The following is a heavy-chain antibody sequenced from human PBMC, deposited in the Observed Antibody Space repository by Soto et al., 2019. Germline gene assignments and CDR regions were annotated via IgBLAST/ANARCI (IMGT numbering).Heavy chain of an antibody. CDR3: ARDRYCTSSSCKGFDY. Sequence: PSETLSLTGAVSGYSISSGYYWGWIRQPPGKGLEWNGSIYDSGKTYYNPSLKSRVTISVDTSKNQFSLKLSSVTAADAAMYYCARDRYCTSSSCKGFDYWGQGTLVTVS. CDR1: GYSISSGYY. V-gene: IGHV4-38-2*02. CDR2: IYDSGKT. D-gene: IGHD2-2*01. J-gene: IGHJ4*02.